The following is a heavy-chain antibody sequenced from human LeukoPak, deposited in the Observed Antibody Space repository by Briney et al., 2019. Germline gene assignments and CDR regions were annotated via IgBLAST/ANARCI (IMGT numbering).Heavy chain of an antibody. CDR3: ARDPGVIVATILDLSGMDV. CDR1: GFTFSSYS. Sequence: GGSLRLSCAASGFTFSSYSMNWVRQAPGKGLEWVSSISSSSYIYYADSVKGRFTISRDNAKNSLYLQMNSVRAEDKAVYYCARDPGVIVATILDLSGMDVWGQGTTVTVSS. CDR2: ISSSSYI. J-gene: IGHJ6*02. D-gene: IGHD5-12*01. V-gene: IGHV3-21*01.